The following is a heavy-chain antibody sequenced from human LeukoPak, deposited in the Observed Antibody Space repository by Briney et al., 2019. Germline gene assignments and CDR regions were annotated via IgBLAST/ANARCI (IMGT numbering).Heavy chain of an antibody. V-gene: IGHV1-69*06. D-gene: IGHD3-16*01. CDR1: GGTFSSYA. CDR2: IIPIFGTA. J-gene: IGHJ4*02. Sequence: SVTVSFKASGGTFSSYAISWVRQAPGQGLEWMGGIIPIFGTANYAQKFQGRVTITADKSTSTAYMELSSLRSEDTAVYYCASSLLGDGYSNREFFSSFDYWGQGTLVTVSS. CDR3: ASSLLGDGYSNREFFSSFDY.